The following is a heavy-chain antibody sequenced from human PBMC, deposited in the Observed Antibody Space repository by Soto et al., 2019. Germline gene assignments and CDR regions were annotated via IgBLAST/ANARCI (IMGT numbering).Heavy chain of an antibody. CDR1: GGSISTYY. CDR2: IYYSGST. Sequence: PSETLSLTCTVSGGSISTYYWGWIRQPPGKGLEWIGFIYYSGSTNYNPSHKSRVTISVDTSKTQFSLKLSSVSATDTAVYYCATSNWFDPWGQGTLVTVSS. J-gene: IGHJ5*02. CDR3: ATSNWFDP. V-gene: IGHV4-59*08.